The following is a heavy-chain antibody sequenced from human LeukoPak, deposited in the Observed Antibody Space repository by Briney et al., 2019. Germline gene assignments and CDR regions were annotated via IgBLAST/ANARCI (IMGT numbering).Heavy chain of an antibody. CDR3: ARGLGYYGSGAVAFDI. Sequence: SETLSLTCTVSGGSISSYYWSWIRQPPGKGLEWIGYIYYSGSTYYNPSLKSRVTISVDTSKNQFSLKLSSVTAADTAVYYCARGLGYYGSGAVAFDIWGQGTMVTVSS. V-gene: IGHV4-59*08. CDR2: IYYSGST. D-gene: IGHD3-10*01. J-gene: IGHJ3*02. CDR1: GGSISSYY.